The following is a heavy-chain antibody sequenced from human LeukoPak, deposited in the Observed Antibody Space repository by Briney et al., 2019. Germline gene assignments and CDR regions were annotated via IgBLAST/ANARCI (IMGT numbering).Heavy chain of an antibody. D-gene: IGHD6-19*01. V-gene: IGHV3-11*04. J-gene: IGHJ3*02. CDR2: ISSSGSTI. CDR3: ARAVAGTRDAFDI. Sequence: GGSLRLSCAASGFTFSEYYMSWIRQAPGKGLEWVSYISSSGSTIYYADSVKGRFTISRDNAKNSLYLQMNSLRAEDTAVYYCARAVAGTRDAFDIWGQGTMVTVSS. CDR1: GFTFSEYY.